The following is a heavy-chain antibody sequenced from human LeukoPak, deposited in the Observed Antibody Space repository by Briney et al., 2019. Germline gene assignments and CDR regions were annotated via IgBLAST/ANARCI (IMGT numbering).Heavy chain of an antibody. CDR2: IYYSGST. D-gene: IGHD2-15*01. CDR3: ARDVSGVVHPYYFDY. Sequence: PSETLSLTCTVSGGSISSSSYYWGWIRQPPGKGLEWIGGIYYSGSTYYNPSLKSRVTISVDTSKNQSSLKLSSVTAADTAVYYCARDVSGVVHPYYFDYWGQGTLVTVSS. CDR1: GGSISSSSYY. J-gene: IGHJ4*02. V-gene: IGHV4-39*07.